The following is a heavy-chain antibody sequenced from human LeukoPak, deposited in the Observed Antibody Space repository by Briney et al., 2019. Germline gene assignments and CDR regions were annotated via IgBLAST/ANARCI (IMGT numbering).Heavy chain of an antibody. CDR1: GYTFTGHY. CDR3: ARTLYIAAVPGGFDY. D-gene: IGHD6-13*01. CDR2: INPKNAGT. J-gene: IGHJ4*02. V-gene: IGHV1-2*02. Sequence: GASVKVSCKASGYTFTGHYMHWVRQAPGQGLEWMGWINPKNAGTNFAQRFQGRVTMTRDTSISTVYMELSRLRSDDTALYYCARTLYIAAVPGGFDYWGQGTVVTVSS.